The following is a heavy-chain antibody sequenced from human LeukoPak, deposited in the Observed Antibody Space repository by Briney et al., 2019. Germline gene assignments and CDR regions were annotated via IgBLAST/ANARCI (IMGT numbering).Heavy chain of an antibody. D-gene: IGHD2-21*02. Sequence: SQTLSLTCTVSGGSISSGDYYWSWIRQPPGKGLEWIGYIYYSGSTYYNPSLKSRVTISVDTSKNQFSLKLSSVTAADTAVCYCARVHPYCGGDCYPNWFDPWGQGTLVTVSS. J-gene: IGHJ5*02. CDR2: IYYSGST. CDR1: GGSISSGDYY. CDR3: ARVHPYCGGDCYPNWFDP. V-gene: IGHV4-30-4*01.